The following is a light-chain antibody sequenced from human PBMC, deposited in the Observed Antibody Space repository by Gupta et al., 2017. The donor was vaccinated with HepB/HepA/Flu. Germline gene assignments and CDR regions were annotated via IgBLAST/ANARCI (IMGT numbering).Light chain of an antibody. V-gene: IGKV3D-11*02. CDR3: QQRTDWHT. Sequence: IIMTQSPGTLSLSPGERATLSCRASQSVSIYLAWYQQRPGQAPRLLIYDASKRATGIPDRFSGSGSGTDFTLTISGLEPEDFALYYWQQRTDWHTFGGGTKVEI. J-gene: IGKJ4*01. CDR2: DAS. CDR1: QSVSIY.